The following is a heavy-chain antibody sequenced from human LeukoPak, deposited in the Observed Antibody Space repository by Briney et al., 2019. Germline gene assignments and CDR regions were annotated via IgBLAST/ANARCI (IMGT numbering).Heavy chain of an antibody. Sequence: PGGSLRLSCAASGFTFSGYYMSWIRQAPGKGLEWVSYISSSGSTIYYADSMKGRFTISRDNAKNSLYLQMNSLRAEDTAVYYCARDALGPHIAAAEDAFDIWGQGTMVTVSS. V-gene: IGHV3-11*04. J-gene: IGHJ3*02. CDR1: GFTFSGYY. D-gene: IGHD6-13*01. CDR3: ARDALGPHIAAAEDAFDI. CDR2: ISSSGSTI.